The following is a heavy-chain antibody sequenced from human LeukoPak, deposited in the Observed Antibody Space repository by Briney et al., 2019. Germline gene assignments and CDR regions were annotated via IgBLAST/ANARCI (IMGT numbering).Heavy chain of an antibody. V-gene: IGHV3-7*03. CDR3: ARDNPPDY. Sequence: GGSLRLSCVASGFPFSSYWMTWVRQAPGKGLEWVANIKQDGSKKSYVDSVKGRFTISRDNAKNSLYLQLNSLRAEDTALYYCARDNPPDYWGQGTLVTVSS. CDR1: GFPFSSYW. J-gene: IGHJ4*02. CDR2: IKQDGSKK.